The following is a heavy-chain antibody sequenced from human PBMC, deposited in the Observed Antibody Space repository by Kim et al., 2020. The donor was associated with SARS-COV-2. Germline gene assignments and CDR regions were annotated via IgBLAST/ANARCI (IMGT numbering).Heavy chain of an antibody. CDR3: ARGEIVKDFDY. D-gene: IGHD3-22*01. CDR1: GGSFSGYY. V-gene: IGHV4-34*01. CDR2: INHSGST. Sequence: SETLSLTCAVYGGSFSGYYWSWIRQPPGKGLEWIGEINHSGSTNYNPSLKSRVTISVDTSKNQFSLKLSSVTAADTAVYYCARGEIVKDFDYWGQGTLVTVSS. J-gene: IGHJ4*02.